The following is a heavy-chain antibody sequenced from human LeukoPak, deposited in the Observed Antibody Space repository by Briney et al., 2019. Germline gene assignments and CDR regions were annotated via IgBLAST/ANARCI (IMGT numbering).Heavy chain of an antibody. CDR3: ARDPGGQQLVVRGDFDY. Sequence: GGSLRLSCAASGFTFSSYGMHWVRQAPGKGLEWVSYISSSGSTIYYADFVKGRFTISRYNAKNSLYLQMNSLRAEDTAVYYCARDPGGQQLVVRGDFDYWGQGTLVTVSS. D-gene: IGHD6-13*01. J-gene: IGHJ4*02. V-gene: IGHV3-48*04. CDR2: ISSSGSTI. CDR1: GFTFSSYG.